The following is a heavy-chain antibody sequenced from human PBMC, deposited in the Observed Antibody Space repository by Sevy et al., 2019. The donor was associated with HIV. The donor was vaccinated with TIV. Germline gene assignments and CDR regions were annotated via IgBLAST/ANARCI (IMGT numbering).Heavy chain of an antibody. J-gene: IGHJ4*02. D-gene: IGHD5-18*01. V-gene: IGHV3-66*01. CDR3: ARGKSGYGYALNY. CDR1: GFTVNSNY. Sequence: GGSLRLSCAASGFTVNSNYMTWVRQAPGKGLEGVSVIHSDDTTYHADSVKDRFTISRDNFKNKLYVQMGSLRAEDTAVYYCARGKSGYGYALNYWGQGTLVTVSS. CDR2: IHSDDTT.